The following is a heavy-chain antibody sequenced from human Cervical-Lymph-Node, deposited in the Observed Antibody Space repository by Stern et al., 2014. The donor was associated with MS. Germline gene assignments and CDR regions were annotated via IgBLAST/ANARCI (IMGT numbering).Heavy chain of an antibody. CDR1: GFTFSDFA. J-gene: IGHJ6*02. D-gene: IGHD3-3*01. Sequence: EVQLVESGGALVQPGVSLRLSCAASGFTFSDFAMNWVRQAPGKGPEWISYISGRYDSALYADSVKGRFTIFRDNGKNSLYLQMNSLRDEDTAVYYCARGGVVMRDYNYYGMDVWGQGTTVTVSS. V-gene: IGHV3-48*02. CDR3: ARGGVVMRDYNYYGMDV. CDR2: ISGRYDSA.